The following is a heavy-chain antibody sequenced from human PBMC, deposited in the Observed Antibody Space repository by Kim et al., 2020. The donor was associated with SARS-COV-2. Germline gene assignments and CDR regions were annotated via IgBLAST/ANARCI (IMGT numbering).Heavy chain of an antibody. CDR3: AEIVLWFGENDAFDI. D-gene: IGHD3-10*01. V-gene: IGHV1-69*04. CDR1: GGTFSSYA. J-gene: IGHJ3*02. CDR2: IIPILGIA. Sequence: SVKVSCKASGGTFSSYAISWVRQAPGQGLEWMGRIIPILGIANYAQKFQGRVTITADKSTSTAYMELSSLRSEDTAVYYCAEIVLWFGENDAFDIWGQGTMVTVSS.